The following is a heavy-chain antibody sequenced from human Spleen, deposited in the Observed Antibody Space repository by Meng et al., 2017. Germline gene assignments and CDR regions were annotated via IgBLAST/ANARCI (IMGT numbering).Heavy chain of an antibody. CDR2: INPNSGGT. CDR3: ARGSRGTYYDILTDRGGNYYYGMDV. J-gene: IGHJ6*02. V-gene: IGHV1-2*02. Sequence: ASVKVSCKASGYTFTGYYMHWVRQAPGQGPEWMGWINPNSGGTNYAQKFQGRVTMTRDTSISTAYMELSRLRSDVTAVYYCARGSRGTYYDILTDRGGNYYYGMDVWGQGTTVTVSS. D-gene: IGHD3-9*01. CDR1: GYTFTGYY.